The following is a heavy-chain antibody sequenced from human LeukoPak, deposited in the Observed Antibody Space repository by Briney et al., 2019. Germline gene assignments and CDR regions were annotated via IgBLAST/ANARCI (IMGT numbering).Heavy chain of an antibody. D-gene: IGHD3-9*01. Sequence: PGGSLRLTCAASGFTFSSYWMHWVRQAPGKGLVWVSRINSDGSSTSYADSVKGRFTISRDNAKNTLYLQMNSLRAEDTAVYYCATLRYFDWGENWGQGTLVTVSS. CDR1: GFTFSSYW. CDR2: INSDGSST. V-gene: IGHV3-74*01. CDR3: ATLRYFDWGEN. J-gene: IGHJ4*02.